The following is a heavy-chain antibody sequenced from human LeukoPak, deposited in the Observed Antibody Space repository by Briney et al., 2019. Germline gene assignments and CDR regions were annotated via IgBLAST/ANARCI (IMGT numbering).Heavy chain of an antibody. D-gene: IGHD2-2*01. V-gene: IGHV1-2*02. CDR3: ARIYCSSTSCSLYRLDY. CDR2: INPNSGGT. J-gene: IGHJ4*02. Sequence: ASVKVSCKASGYTFTSYGISWVRQAPGQGLEWMGWINPNSGGTNYAQKFQGRVTMTRDTSISTAYMELSRLRSDDTAVYYCARIYCSSTSCSLYRLDYWGQGTLVTVSS. CDR1: GYTFTSYG.